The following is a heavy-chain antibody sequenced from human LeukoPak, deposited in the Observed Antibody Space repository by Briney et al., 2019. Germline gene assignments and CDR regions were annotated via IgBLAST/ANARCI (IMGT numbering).Heavy chain of an antibody. CDR1: GFTFSSHG. V-gene: IGHV3-30*02. D-gene: IGHD4-23*01. Sequence: GGSLRLSCATSGFTFSSHGMHWVRQAPGKGLEWVAFIRYDGRNEYYADSVKGRFAISRDNSRNTLYLQMNSLRVEDTAVYYCAKKLGDGGNFYYYYYMDVWGEGTTVAISS. CDR2: IRYDGRNE. CDR3: AKKLGDGGNFYYYYYMDV. J-gene: IGHJ6*03.